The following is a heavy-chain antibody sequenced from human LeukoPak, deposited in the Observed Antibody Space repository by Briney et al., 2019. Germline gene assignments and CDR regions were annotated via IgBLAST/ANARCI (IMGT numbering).Heavy chain of an antibody. Sequence: PGGSLRLSCAASGFTFSSYGMRWVRQAPGKGLEGVAVISYDGSNKYYADSVKGRFTISRDNSKNTLYLQMNSLRAEDTAVYYCAKDAEINLYYYGMDVWGQGTTVTVSS. V-gene: IGHV3-30*18. CDR1: GFTFSSYG. J-gene: IGHJ6*02. CDR3: AKDAEINLYYYGMDV. D-gene: IGHD1-1*01. CDR2: ISYDGSNK.